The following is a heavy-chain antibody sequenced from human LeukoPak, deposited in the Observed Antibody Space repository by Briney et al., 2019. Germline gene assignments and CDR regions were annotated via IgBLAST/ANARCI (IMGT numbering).Heavy chain of an antibody. D-gene: IGHD3-22*01. CDR2: ISGSGGCT. CDR1: GFTFSSYA. CDR3: AKVRGTMIVLRDAFDI. J-gene: IGHJ3*02. Sequence: GGSLRLSCAASGFTFSSYAMSWVRQAPGKGLEWVSAISGSGGCTYYADSVKGRFTISRDNSKNTLYLQMNSLRAEDTAVYYCAKVRGTMIVLRDAFDIWGQGTMVTVPS. V-gene: IGHV3-23*01.